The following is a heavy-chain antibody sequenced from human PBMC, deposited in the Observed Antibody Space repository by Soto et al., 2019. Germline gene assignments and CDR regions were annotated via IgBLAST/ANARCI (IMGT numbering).Heavy chain of an antibody. CDR2: IYTDGRT. Sequence: GGSLRLSCAASLFSVTSNYMTWVRQAPGKGLECVSIIYTDGRTNYADSVRGRFTISRDNSKNTVHLQMNSLRVEDTAMYYCARGGLRFLEWSSTPYYYYGVDLWGQGTTVTV. CDR3: ARGGLRFLEWSSTPYYYYGVDL. CDR1: LFSVTSNY. V-gene: IGHV3-53*01. J-gene: IGHJ6*02. D-gene: IGHD3-3*01.